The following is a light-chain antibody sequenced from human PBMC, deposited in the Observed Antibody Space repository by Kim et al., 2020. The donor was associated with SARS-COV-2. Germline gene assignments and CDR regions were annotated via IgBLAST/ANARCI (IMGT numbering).Light chain of an antibody. CDR3: QVWDSSSDHPV. J-gene: IGLJ3*02. CDR2: YDN. CDR1: NIGSKS. V-gene: IGLV3-21*04. Sequence: AQGQTVRITCGGNNIGSKSVNWYQQKPGQAPVLVIYYDNDRPSGIPERFSGSNSGNTATLTISRVEAGDEADYYCQVWDSSSDHPVFGGGTQLTVL.